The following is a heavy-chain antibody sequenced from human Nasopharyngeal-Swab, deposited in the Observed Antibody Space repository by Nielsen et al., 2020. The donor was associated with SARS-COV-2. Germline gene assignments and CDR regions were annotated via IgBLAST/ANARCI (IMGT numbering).Heavy chain of an antibody. D-gene: IGHD3-10*01. J-gene: IGHJ6*03. V-gene: IGHV4-31*02. Sequence: WIRQPPGKGLEWIGYIYYSGSTYYNPSLKSRVTISVDTSKNQFPLKLSSVTAADTAVYYCARESGRVGSYFYYYYYMDVWGKGTTVTVSS. CDR3: ARESGRVGSYFYYYYYMDV. CDR2: IYYSGST.